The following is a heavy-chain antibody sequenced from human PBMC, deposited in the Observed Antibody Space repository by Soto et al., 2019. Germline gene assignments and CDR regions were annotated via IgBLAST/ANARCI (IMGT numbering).Heavy chain of an antibody. J-gene: IGHJ6*02. D-gene: IGHD1-7*01. CDR2: IFPADSDT. CDR1: GYSFSSYW. V-gene: IGHV5-51*01. CDR3: ARRGSRNELYGMDV. Sequence: PGESLKISCKGSGYSFSSYWIGWVLQMPGKGLEWMGIIFPADSDTRYSPSFQGQVTISADKSTSTAYLQWSSLKASDTAMYYCARRGSRNELYGMDVWGQGTTVTVSS.